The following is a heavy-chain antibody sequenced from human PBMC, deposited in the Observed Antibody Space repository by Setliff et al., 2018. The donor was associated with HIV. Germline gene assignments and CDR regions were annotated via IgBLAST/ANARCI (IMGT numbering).Heavy chain of an antibody. CDR3: AKDRTMIVVVPMPPSDAFDI. Sequence: GGSLRLSCAASGFTFSSYAMSWVRQAPGKGLEWVSAISGSGGSTYYADSVKGRFTIFRDNSKNTLYLQMNSLRAEDTAVYYCAKDRTMIVVVPMPPSDAFDIWGQGTMVTVSS. CDR1: GFTFSSYA. CDR2: ISGSGGST. D-gene: IGHD3-22*01. J-gene: IGHJ3*02. V-gene: IGHV3-23*01.